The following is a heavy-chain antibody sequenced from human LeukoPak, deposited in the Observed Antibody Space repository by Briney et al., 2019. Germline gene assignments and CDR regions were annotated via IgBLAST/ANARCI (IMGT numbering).Heavy chain of an antibody. J-gene: IGHJ5*02. CDR2: INHSGST. CDR3: ASRPAAGTHNWFGP. D-gene: IGHD6-13*01. V-gene: IGHV4-34*01. CDR1: GGSFSGYY. Sequence: SETLSLTCAVYGGSFSGYYWSWIRQPPGKGLEWIGEINHSGSTNYNPSLKSRVTISVDTSKNQFSLKLSSVTAADTAVYYCASRPAAGTHNWFGPWGQGTLVTVSS.